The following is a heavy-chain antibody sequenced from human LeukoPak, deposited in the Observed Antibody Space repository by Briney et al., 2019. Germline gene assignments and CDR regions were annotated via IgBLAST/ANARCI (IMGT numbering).Heavy chain of an antibody. D-gene: IGHD1-26*01. Sequence: SETLSLTCTVSCGSISSSSYYWGWIRQPPGKGLDGIGSTYYSGSTCYIPSLKRRDPLSVDTSKNQFSLKLSSVTAADRGVYYCARQWDSGSYFDYWGEGTLVTVSS. V-gene: IGHV4-39*01. CDR3: ARQWDSGSYFDY. CDR1: CGSISSSSYY. CDR2: TYYSGST. J-gene: IGHJ4*02.